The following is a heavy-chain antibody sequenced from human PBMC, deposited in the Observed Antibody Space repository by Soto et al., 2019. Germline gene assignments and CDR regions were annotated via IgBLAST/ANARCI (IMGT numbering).Heavy chain of an antibody. CDR3: ARVGIAARHDYGMDV. V-gene: IGHV1-69*13. CDR1: GGTFSSYA. CDR2: IIPIFGTA. Sequence: SVKFSCKASGGTFSSYAISWVRQAPGQGLELMGGIIPIFGTANYAQKFQGRGTITAXXXXSXXXMXLXXLRSEDTAVYYCARVGIAARHDYGMDVWG. D-gene: IGHD6-6*01. J-gene: IGHJ6*02.